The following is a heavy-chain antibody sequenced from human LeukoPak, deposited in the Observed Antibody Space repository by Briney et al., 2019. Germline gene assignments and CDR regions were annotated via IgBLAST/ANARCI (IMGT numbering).Heavy chain of an antibody. V-gene: IGHV4-59*08. CDR3: ARHFAYSSSSYFDY. J-gene: IGHJ4*02. Sequence: KPSETLSLTCSVSGGSVSSYYWSWIRQPPGKVLEWIGYVYYTGSTNYNPSLKSRVTMFEDKSKNQFSLRLSSVTVADTAVYYCARHFAYSSSSYFDYWGQGSLVTVSS. CDR2: VYYTGST. CDR1: GGSVSSYY. D-gene: IGHD6-6*01.